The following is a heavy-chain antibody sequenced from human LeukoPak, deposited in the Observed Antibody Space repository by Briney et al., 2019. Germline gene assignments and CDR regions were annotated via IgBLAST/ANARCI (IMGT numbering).Heavy chain of an antibody. Sequence: PGGSLRLSCAASGFTFDHYAMSWVRQAPGKGLEWVSAISGSGGSTYYADSVKGRFTISRDNAKNSLYLQMNSLRAEDTAVYYCARIVEQQLAYNPDDYWGQGTLVTVSS. CDR2: ISGSGGST. D-gene: IGHD6-13*01. V-gene: IGHV3-23*01. CDR3: ARIVEQQLAYNPDDY. J-gene: IGHJ4*02. CDR1: GFTFDHYA.